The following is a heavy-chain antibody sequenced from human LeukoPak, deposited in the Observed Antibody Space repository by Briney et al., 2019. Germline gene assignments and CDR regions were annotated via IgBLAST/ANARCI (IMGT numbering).Heavy chain of an antibody. CDR2: ISDSGGST. V-gene: IGHV3-23*01. D-gene: IGHD3-22*01. CDR1: VSALRKNT. Sequence: GGSLRLSRVSSVSALRKNTTSWVPHAPGKGPEGGSLISDSGGSTNYADSVKGGFTVSRDNSKNTLYLQMNTLRAEDTAIYYCASSYGSSAYYPFDYWGQGTLVTVFS. J-gene: IGHJ4*02. CDR3: ASSYGSSAYYPFDY.